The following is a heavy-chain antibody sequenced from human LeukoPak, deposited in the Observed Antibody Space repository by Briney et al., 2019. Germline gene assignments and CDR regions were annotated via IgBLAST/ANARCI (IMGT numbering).Heavy chain of an antibody. Sequence: GGSLRLSCATSGFTFRSHAMHWVRQSPGKGLEWVAQIWYDGSNKYYADSVKGRFSVSRDNSKNTLYVQMNSLRDEDTAVYYCAKDQRWESPHYLDSWGQGTLVTVSS. CDR1: GFTFRSHA. CDR3: AKDQRWESPHYLDS. V-gene: IGHV3-33*06. CDR2: IWYDGSNK. J-gene: IGHJ4*02. D-gene: IGHD1-26*01.